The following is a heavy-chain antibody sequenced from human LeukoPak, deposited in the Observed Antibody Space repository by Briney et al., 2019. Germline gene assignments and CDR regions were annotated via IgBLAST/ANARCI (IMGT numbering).Heavy chain of an antibody. V-gene: IGHV3-21*01. CDR3: ARGSGYSSGWYYFDY. CDR2: ISSSSSYI. D-gene: IGHD6-19*01. Sequence: GRSLRLSCAASGFTFSSYAMHWVRQAPGKGLEWVSSISSSSSYIYYADSVKGRFTISRDNAKNSLYLQMNSLRAEDTAVYYCARGSGYSSGWYYFDYWGQGTLVTVSS. J-gene: IGHJ4*02. CDR1: GFTFSSYA.